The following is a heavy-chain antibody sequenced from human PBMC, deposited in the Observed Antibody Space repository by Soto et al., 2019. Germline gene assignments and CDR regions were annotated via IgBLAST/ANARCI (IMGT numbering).Heavy chain of an antibody. CDR3: ARVRGSGSYYTNWFDP. CDR2: TKSKTNSETT. V-gene: IGHV3-15*07. J-gene: IGHJ5*02. D-gene: IGHD3-10*01. Sequence: GGSLRLSCAASGFTFSNAWMNWVRQAPGKGLEWVGRTKSKTNSETTDYDAPVKGRFTISRDDSKNSLYLQMNSLKTEDTAVYYCARVRGSGSYYTNWFDPWGQGTLVTVSS. CDR1: GFTFSNAW.